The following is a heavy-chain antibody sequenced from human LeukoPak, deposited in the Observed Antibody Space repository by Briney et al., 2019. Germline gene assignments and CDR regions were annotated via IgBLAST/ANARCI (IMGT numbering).Heavy chain of an antibody. CDR2: IWYDGSNK. D-gene: IGHD6-13*01. CDR3: ARFAGYSSSWPLDY. CDR1: GFTFSSYS. V-gene: IGHV3-33*08. J-gene: IGHJ4*02. Sequence: GGSLRLSCAASGFTFSSYSMNWVRQAPGKGLEWVAVIWYDGSNKYYADSVKGRFTISRDNSKNTLYLQMNSLRAEDTAVYYCARFAGYSSSWPLDYWGQGTLVTVSS.